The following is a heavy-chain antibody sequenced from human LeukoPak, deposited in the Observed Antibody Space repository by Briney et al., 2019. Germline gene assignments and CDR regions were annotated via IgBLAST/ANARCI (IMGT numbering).Heavy chain of an antibody. CDR3: ARSPMVRGGDTFYYYYYYMDV. J-gene: IGHJ6*03. Sequence: PSETLSLTCTVSGYSISSGYYWGWIRQPPGKGLEWIGSIYHSGSTYYNPSLKSRVTISVDTSKNQFSLKLSSVTAADTAVYYCARSPMVRGGDTFYYYYYYMDVWGKGTTVTISS. CDR2: IYHSGST. D-gene: IGHD3-10*01. CDR1: GYSISSGYY. V-gene: IGHV4-38-2*02.